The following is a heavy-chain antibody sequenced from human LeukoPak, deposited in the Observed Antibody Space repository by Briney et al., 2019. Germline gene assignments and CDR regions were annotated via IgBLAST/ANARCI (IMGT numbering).Heavy chain of an antibody. J-gene: IGHJ6*02. CDR2: ISSSSSYI. CDR1: GFTFSSYS. Sequence: PGGSLRLSCAASGFTFSSYSMNWVRQAPGKGLEWVSSISSSSSYIYYADSVKGRSTISRDNAKNSLYLQMNSLRAEDTAVYYCARGSGDILTGYSGMDVWGQGTTVIVSS. V-gene: IGHV3-21*01. D-gene: IGHD3-9*01. CDR3: ARGSGDILTGYSGMDV.